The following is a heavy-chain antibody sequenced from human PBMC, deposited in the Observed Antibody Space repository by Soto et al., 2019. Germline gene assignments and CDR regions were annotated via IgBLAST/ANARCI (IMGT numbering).Heavy chain of an antibody. CDR3: ARTSVAQSEDYFDY. CDR1: GYSFTTYG. Sequence: EASVKVSCKTSGYSFTTYGISWVRQAPGQGLEWMGWTSSNNGKTKYAQKFQGRVTMTTDKSTNTVHTELRSLRSGDTAVYYCARTSVAQSEDYFDYWGQGTLVTVSS. V-gene: IGHV1-18*01. CDR2: TSSNNGKT. D-gene: IGHD5-12*01. J-gene: IGHJ4*02.